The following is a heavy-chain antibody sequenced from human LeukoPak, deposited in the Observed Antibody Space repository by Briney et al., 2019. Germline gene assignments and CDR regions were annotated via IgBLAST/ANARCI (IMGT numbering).Heavy chain of an antibody. CDR3: TTDLGCSGGSCYSF. D-gene: IGHD2-15*01. CDR1: GFTFSNAW. V-gene: IGHV3-15*01. J-gene: IGHJ4*02. CDR2: IKSKTDGGTT. Sequence: GGSLRLSCAASGFTFSNAWMSWVRQAPGKGLKGVARIKSKTDGGTTDYAAPVKGRFTVSRDDSKNTLYLQMNSLKTEDTAVYYCTTDLGCSGGSCYSFWGQGTLVTVSS.